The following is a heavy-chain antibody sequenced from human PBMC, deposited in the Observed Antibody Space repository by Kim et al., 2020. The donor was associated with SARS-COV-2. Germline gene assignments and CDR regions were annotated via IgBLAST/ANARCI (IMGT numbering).Heavy chain of an antibody. D-gene: IGHD2-2*01. J-gene: IGHJ4*02. Sequence: GGSLRLSCAASVFTFSSYWMSWVRQAPGKGLEWVANIKQDGSDKYYVDSVKGRFTISRDNSKNSLYLHMNSLRAEDTAVYYCAKGKEYQRTYYFYYWGQG. CDR3: AKGKEYQRTYYFYY. CDR1: VFTFSSYW. CDR2: IKQDGSDK. V-gene: IGHV3-7*03.